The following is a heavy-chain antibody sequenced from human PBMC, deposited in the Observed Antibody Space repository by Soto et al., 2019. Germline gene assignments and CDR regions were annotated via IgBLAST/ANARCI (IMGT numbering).Heavy chain of an antibody. CDR1: GGTFSSYT. D-gene: IGHD3-3*01. CDR2: IIPILGIA. J-gene: IGHJ5*02. V-gene: IGHV1-69*02. Sequence: QVQLVQSGAEVQKPGSSVKVSCKASGGTFSSYTISWVRQAPGQGLEWMGRIIPILGIANYAQKFQGRVTITADKSTSTAYMELSSLRSEDTAVYYCARGAAGLLYWFDPWGQGTLVTVSS. CDR3: ARGAAGLLYWFDP.